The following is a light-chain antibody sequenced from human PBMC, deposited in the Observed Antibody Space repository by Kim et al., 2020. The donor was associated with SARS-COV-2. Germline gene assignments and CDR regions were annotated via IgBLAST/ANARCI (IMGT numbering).Light chain of an antibody. V-gene: IGKV1-5*01. J-gene: IGKJ2*01. Sequence: SASVGDSVTITCRASQSIHKWLAWYQQKPGKAPNLLISGASSLESGVPSRFSGSGSGTEFTLTIYSLQPDDFATYYCQQYDSYTYTFGQGTKLEI. CDR3: QQYDSYTYT. CDR2: GAS. CDR1: QSIHKW.